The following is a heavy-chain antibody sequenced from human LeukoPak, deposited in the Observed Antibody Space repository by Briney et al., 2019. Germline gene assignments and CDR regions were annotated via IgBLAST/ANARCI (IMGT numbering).Heavy chain of an antibody. Sequence: PGGSLRLSCAASGFTFSNSWMSWVRQAPGKGLEWVGRIKGKTDGGTTDYAAPVKGRFTVSRDDSKNTLCLQMNSLKTEDPAIYYCTTDTLVEATVFAFGWGQGTLVTVSS. V-gene: IGHV3-15*01. CDR2: IKGKTDGGTT. J-gene: IGHJ4*02. CDR3: TTDTLVEATVFAFG. CDR1: GFTFSNSW. D-gene: IGHD1-26*01.